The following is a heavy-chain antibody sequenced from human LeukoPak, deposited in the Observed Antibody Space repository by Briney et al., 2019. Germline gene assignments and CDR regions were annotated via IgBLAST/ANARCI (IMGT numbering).Heavy chain of an antibody. CDR3: ARDQRSSYTYYFDD. CDR2: INPNSGGT. Sequence: ASVKVSCKASGYSFTDYCMHWVRQAPGQGLEWMGWINPNSGGTNYAPKFQGRVTMTRDTSISTAYMELSRLTSDDTAVYHCARDQRSSYTYYFDDWGQGTLVTVSS. V-gene: IGHV1-2*02. J-gene: IGHJ4*02. CDR1: GYSFTDYC. D-gene: IGHD3-16*02.